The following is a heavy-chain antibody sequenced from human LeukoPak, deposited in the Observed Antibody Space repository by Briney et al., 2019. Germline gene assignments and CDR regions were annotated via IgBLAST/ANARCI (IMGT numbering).Heavy chain of an antibody. D-gene: IGHD3-10*01. CDR3: AREAGSGSYYNGGY. CDR1: GFTVSSNY. Sequence: GGSLRLSCAASGFTVSSNYMSWVRQAPGKGLEWVSVIFTGGSTYYADSVKGRFTISRDNSKNTLYLQMNSLRAEDTAVYYCAREAGSGSYYNGGYWGQGTLVTVSS. V-gene: IGHV3-53*01. CDR2: IFTGGST. J-gene: IGHJ4*02.